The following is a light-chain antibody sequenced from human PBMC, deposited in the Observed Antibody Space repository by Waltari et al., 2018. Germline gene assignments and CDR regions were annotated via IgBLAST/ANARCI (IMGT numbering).Light chain of an antibody. Sequence: QSALTQPASVSGSPGQSITISCTATSSDVGSYNLVSWYQQHPGKAPKLIIYEGSKRPSGVSNRFSGSKSGNTAALTISGIQAEDEADYYCCSYAGSGTFVVVGGGTKLTVL. V-gene: IGLV2-23*03. CDR3: CSYAGSGTFVV. CDR2: EGS. J-gene: IGLJ2*01. CDR1: SSDVGSYNL.